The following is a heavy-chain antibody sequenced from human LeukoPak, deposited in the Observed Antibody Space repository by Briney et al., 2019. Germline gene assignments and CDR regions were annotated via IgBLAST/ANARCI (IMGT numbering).Heavy chain of an antibody. Sequence: PSETLSLTCAVSGGSISSGGYSWSWIRQPPGKGLEWIGYIYYSGSTYYNPSLKSRVTISVDTSKNQFSLKLSSVTAADTAVYYCARGSPSMVPTDYWGQGTLVTVSS. V-gene: IGHV4-30-4*07. CDR2: IYYSGST. CDR3: ARGSPSMVPTDY. D-gene: IGHD3-10*01. CDR1: GGSISSGGYS. J-gene: IGHJ4*02.